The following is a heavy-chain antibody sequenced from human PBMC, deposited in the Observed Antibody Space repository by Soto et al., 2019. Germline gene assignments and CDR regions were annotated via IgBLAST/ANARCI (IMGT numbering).Heavy chain of an antibody. CDR1: GYSISSGYY. CDR3: ARDLSNHYSSGPVDY. J-gene: IGHJ4*02. D-gene: IGHD6-19*01. Sequence: SETLSLTCAVSGYSISSGYYWGWIRQPPGKGLEWIGSIYHSGSTYYNPSLKSRVTISVDTSKNQFSLKLSSVTAADTAVYYCARDLSNHYSSGPVDYWGQGTLVTV. CDR2: IYHSGST. V-gene: IGHV4-38-2*02.